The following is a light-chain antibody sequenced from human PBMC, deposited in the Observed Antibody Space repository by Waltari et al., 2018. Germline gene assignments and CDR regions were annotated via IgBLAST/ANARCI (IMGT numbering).Light chain of an antibody. J-gene: IGKJ1*01. Sequence: EIVLTQSPGTLSLSPGETATLSCRASQRVSSSYLAWYQQKPGQAPRVLIHGASNRATGIPDRFSGSGSGTDFTLTISRLEPEDFAVYYCQQYGSSPWTFGQGTKVEIK. CDR3: QQYGSSPWT. V-gene: IGKV3-20*01. CDR1: QRVSSSY. CDR2: GAS.